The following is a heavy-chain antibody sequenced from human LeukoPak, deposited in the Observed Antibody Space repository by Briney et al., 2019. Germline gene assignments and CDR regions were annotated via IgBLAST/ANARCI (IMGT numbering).Heavy chain of an antibody. CDR1: GFTFRNHW. D-gene: IGHD5-24*01. CDR2: IKPDGIDK. J-gene: IGHJ3*02. V-gene: IGHV3-7*01. Sequence: GGSLRLSCVGSGFTFRNHWVNWVRQSPRKGLEWVANIKPDGIDKYYVDSARGRFTVSRDNAKNSAFLQMNSLRAEDTAIYYCATISSQTIDIWGQGTLVSVSS. CDR3: ATISSQTIDI.